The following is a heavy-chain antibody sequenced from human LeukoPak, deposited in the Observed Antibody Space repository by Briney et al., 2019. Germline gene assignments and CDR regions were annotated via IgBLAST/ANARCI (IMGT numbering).Heavy chain of an antibody. Sequence: GGSLRLSCAASGFTFSSYGINWVRQAPGKGLEWVSSISTSSSYIYYADSVKGRFTISRDNAKNSLYLQVNSLRAEDTAVYYCAKTTDNYYYYYMDVWGKGTTVTVSS. CDR1: GFTFSSYG. CDR3: AKTTDNYYYYYMDV. J-gene: IGHJ6*03. CDR2: ISTSSSYI. V-gene: IGHV3-21*01. D-gene: IGHD4-17*01.